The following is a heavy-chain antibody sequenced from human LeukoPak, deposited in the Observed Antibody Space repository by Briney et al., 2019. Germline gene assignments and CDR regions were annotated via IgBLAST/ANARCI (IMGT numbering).Heavy chain of an antibody. D-gene: IGHD3-22*01. CDR2: ISGSGGST. Sequence: QSGGSLRLSCAGSGFTFNSYAMTWVRQAPGKGLEWVSAISGSGGSTYYADSVRGRFTISRDRSKNTLYLQMDSLRAEDTALYYCAKDRKYHYDSSATRPYYFDYWGPGTVVTVSS. CDR3: AKDRKYHYDSSATRPYYFDY. V-gene: IGHV3-23*01. J-gene: IGHJ4*02. CDR1: GFTFNSYA.